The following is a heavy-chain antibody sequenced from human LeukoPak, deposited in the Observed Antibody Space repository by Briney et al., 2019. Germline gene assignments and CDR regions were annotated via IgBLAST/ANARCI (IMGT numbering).Heavy chain of an antibody. CDR1: GYSISSGYY. CDR2: IYHSGST. CDR3: ARNQNSGYAQYYFDY. V-gene: IGHV4-38-2*01. Sequence: SETLYLTCAVSGYSISSGYYWGWIRQPPGKGLEWIGSIYHSGSTYYNPSLKSRVTISVDTSKNQFSLKLSSVTAADTAVYYCARNQNSGYAQYYFDYWGQGTLVTVSS. J-gene: IGHJ4*02. D-gene: IGHD5-12*01.